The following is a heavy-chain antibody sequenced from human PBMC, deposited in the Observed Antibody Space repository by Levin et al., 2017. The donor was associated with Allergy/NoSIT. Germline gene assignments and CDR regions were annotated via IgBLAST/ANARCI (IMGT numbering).Heavy chain of an antibody. CDR2: ISGDSRVI. V-gene: IGHV3-23*01. Sequence: GESLKISCVVSGFTFRSYAMSWIRQTPDKGLEWISIISGDSRVIYYADSVRGRFTISRDNSKNTLYLQMNSLRAEDTALYYGMSYRDGPYIPIAYWGQGTLVTVSS. J-gene: IGHJ4*02. CDR3: MSYRDGPYIPIAY. D-gene: IGHD2-21*01. CDR1: GFTFRSYA.